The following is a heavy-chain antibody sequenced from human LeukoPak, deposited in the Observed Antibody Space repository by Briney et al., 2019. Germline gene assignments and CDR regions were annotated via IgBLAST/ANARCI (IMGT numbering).Heavy chain of an antibody. D-gene: IGHD2-21*01. CDR1: GFTFNSHT. Sequence: GGSLRLSCAASGFTFNSHTMNWVRQAPGKGLEWVSVIYSGGSTYYADSVKGRFTISRDNSKNTLNLQMNSLRAEDAAVYHCARGYSSDNWGQGTLVPVSS. J-gene: IGHJ4*02. V-gene: IGHV3-66*01. CDR3: ARGYSSDN. CDR2: IYSGGST.